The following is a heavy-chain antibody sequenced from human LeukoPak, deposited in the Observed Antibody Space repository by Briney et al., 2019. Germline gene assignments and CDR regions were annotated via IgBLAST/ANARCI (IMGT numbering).Heavy chain of an antibody. D-gene: IGHD4-11*01. V-gene: IGHV4-61*02. CDR1: GGSISGGYY. J-gene: IGHJ4*02. Sequence: PSETLSLTCTVSGGSISGGYYWSWIRQPAGKGLEWIGRIYSSGSTNYNPSLKSRVTISVDTSKNQFSLKLSSVTAADTAVYYCARGEVRLDYWGQGTLVTVSS. CDR3: ARGEVRLDY. CDR2: IYSSGST.